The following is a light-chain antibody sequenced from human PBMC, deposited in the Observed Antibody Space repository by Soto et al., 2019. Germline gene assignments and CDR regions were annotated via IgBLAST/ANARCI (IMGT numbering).Light chain of an antibody. J-gene: IGLJ2*01. Sequence: SSELTQPLSVSVALGQTARITCGGHNIGSKSVHWYQQRPGQAPVLIIYRDTNRPSGIPERFSGSNSGNTATLTLSRAQVGDEADYFCHAWDSNTVVFGGGTKLTVL. V-gene: IGLV3-9*01. CDR1: NIGSKS. CDR3: HAWDSNTVV. CDR2: RDT.